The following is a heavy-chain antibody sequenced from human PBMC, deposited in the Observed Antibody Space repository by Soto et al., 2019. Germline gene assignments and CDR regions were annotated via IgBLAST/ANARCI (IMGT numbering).Heavy chain of an antibody. D-gene: IGHD3-9*01. CDR3: ARADYEILTGSYAMDV. Sequence: SETLSLTCTVSDDFISSYYWNWIRQPAGRGLEWIGRVSTNGATNYNPSLESRVTMSVDTSKNQFSLKLTSVTAADTAVYFCARADYEILTGSYAMDVWGQGTTVTVSS. CDR1: DDFISSYY. J-gene: IGHJ6*02. CDR2: VSTNGAT. V-gene: IGHV4-4*07.